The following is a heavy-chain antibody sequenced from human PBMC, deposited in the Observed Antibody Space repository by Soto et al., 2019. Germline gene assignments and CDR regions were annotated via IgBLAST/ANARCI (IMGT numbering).Heavy chain of an antibody. CDR1: GYTFTSYA. Sequence: ASVKVSCKASGYTFTSYAMHWVRQAPGQRLEWMGWINAGNGNTKYSQKFQGRATITRDTSASTAYMELSSLRSEDTAVYYCARDGPHRGDFWSGYYGLRDAFDIWGQGTMVTVSS. V-gene: IGHV1-3*01. D-gene: IGHD3-3*01. CDR3: ARDGPHRGDFWSGYYGLRDAFDI. J-gene: IGHJ3*02. CDR2: INAGNGNT.